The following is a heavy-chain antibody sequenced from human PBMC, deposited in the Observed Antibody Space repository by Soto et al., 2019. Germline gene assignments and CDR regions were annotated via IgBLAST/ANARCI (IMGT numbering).Heavy chain of an antibody. Sequence: EVQLVESGGGLVQPGGSLGLSCSASGFTFRVYSMNWVRQAPGKGLEWVSDITSDERTIYYADSVKGRFTISRDNAKNSVYLHMTSLRDEVTAVYYWARSLEAQVDFWGQRIRVTVPS. V-gene: IGHV3-48*02. CDR2: ITSDERTI. CDR3: ARSLEAQVDF. CDR1: GFTFRVYS. D-gene: IGHD1-1*01. J-gene: IGHJ4*01.